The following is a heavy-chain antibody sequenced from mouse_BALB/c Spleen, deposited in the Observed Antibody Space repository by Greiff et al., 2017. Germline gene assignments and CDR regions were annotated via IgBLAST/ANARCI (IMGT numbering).Heavy chain of an antibody. D-gene: IGHD2-14*01. CDR1: GYSITSGYY. CDR3: ARGAYYRAWFAY. CDR2: ISYDGSN. V-gene: IGHV3-6*02. J-gene: IGHJ3*01. Sequence: DVQLQESGPGLVKPSQSLSLTCSVTGYSITSGYYWNWIRQFPGNKLEWMGYISYDGSNNYNPSLKNRISITRDTSKNQFFLKLNSVTTEDTATYYCARGAYYRAWFAYWGQGTLVTVSA.